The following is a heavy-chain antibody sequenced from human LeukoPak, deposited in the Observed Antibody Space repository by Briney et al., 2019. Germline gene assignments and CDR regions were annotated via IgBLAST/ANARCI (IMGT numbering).Heavy chain of an antibody. V-gene: IGHV4-4*07. J-gene: IGHJ4*02. CDR1: GASINNYY. CDR2: IYTNGIT. D-gene: IGHD3-22*01. Sequence: PSETLSLTCTVSGASINNYYWGWIRQSAGKGLEWIGRIYTNGITNYSPSLGGRLTMPVDTSKSQFYLRLSSVTAADTGVFYCAREAKSYDGDGYYLDYWGQGILVTVAS. CDR3: AREAKSYDGDGYYLDY.